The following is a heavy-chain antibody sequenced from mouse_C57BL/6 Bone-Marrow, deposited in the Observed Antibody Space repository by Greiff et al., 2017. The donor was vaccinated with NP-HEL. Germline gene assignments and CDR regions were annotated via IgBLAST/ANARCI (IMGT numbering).Heavy chain of an antibody. V-gene: IGHV5-17*01. Sequence: EVQRVESGGGLVKPGGSLKLSCAASGFTFSDYGMHWVRQAPEKGLEWVAYISSGSSTIYYADTVKGRFNLSRDNAKNTLFLQMTSLMSEDTAMYYCASPGFATVVPYFDYWGQGTTLTVSS. J-gene: IGHJ2*01. CDR1: GFTFSDYG. CDR3: ASPGFATVVPYFDY. D-gene: IGHD1-1*01. CDR2: ISSGSSTI.